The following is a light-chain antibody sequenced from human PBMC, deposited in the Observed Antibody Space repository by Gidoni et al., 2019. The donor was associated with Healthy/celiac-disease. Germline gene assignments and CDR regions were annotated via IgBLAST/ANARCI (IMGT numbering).Light chain of an antibody. Sequence: SSELTQDPAVSVALGQTVRITCQGDSLRSYYASWYQKQPGQAPVLVIYGKNNRTSGIPDRFSGSSSGNTASLTITGAQAEDEADYYCNSRDSSGNHLGVVFGGGTKLTVL. CDR1: SLRSYY. CDR3: NSRDSSGNHLGVV. CDR2: GKN. V-gene: IGLV3-19*01. J-gene: IGLJ2*01.